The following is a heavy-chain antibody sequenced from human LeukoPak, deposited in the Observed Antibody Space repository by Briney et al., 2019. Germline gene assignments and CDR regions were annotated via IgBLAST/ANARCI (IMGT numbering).Heavy chain of an antibody. CDR1: GGSISSSSYY. D-gene: IGHD3-10*01. J-gene: IGHJ4*02. Sequence: SETLSLTCTVSGGSISSSSYYWGWIRQPPGKGLEWIGSIYYSGSTYYNPSLKSRVTISVDTSKNQFSLKLSSVTAADTAVYYCARLAAARVLLWFGEYLWGQGTLVTVSS. V-gene: IGHV4-39*01. CDR2: IYYSGST. CDR3: ARLAAARVLLWFGEYL.